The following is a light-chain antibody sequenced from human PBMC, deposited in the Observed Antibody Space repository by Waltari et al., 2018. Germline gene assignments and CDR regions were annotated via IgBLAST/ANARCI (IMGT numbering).Light chain of an antibody. CDR2: VAS. CDR3: QQTYNAPLT. CDR1: QSVSYY. V-gene: IGKV1-39*01. J-gene: IGKJ4*01. Sequence: DVQMTQSPSSFSASLVDIVTITCRASQSVSYYLNWYQQKAGQAPKLLIYVASSLETGVPSRFSGSGSGTDFTLTISNLQPEDFATYLCQQTYNAPLTFGGGTKVEIK.